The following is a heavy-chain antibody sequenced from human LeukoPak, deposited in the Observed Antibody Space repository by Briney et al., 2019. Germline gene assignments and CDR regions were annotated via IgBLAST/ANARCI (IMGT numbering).Heavy chain of an antibody. CDR3: AQTGYSYGYWWFDP. V-gene: IGHV4-61*02. J-gene: IGHJ5*02. D-gene: IGHD5-18*01. CDR2: IYTSGST. Sequence: SQTLSLTCTVSGGSISSGSYYWSWIRQPAGKGLEWIGRIYTSGSTNYNPSLKSRVTISVDTSKNQFSLKLSSVTAADTAVYYCAQTGYSYGYWWFDPWGQGTLVIVSS. CDR1: GGSISSGSYY.